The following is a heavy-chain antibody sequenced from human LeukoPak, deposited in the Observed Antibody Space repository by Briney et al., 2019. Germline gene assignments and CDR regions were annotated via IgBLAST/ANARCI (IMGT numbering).Heavy chain of an antibody. CDR2: ISSSGTIV. CDR3: ARDRIVGGRPSLDY. D-gene: IGHD1-26*01. V-gene: IGHV3-48*03. CDR1: GFTFNGYE. J-gene: IGHJ4*02. Sequence: PGGSLRLSCAASGFTFNGYEMNWVRQAPGKGLEWVSYISSSGTIVYYADFVKGRFTISRGNAKNSLYLQMNSLRAEDTAVYYCARDRIVGGRPSLDYWGLGTLVTVSS.